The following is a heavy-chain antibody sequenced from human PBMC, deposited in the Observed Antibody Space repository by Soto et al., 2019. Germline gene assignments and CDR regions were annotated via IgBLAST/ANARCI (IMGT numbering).Heavy chain of an antibody. V-gene: IGHV3-30*18. D-gene: IGHD6-19*01. CDR3: AKDLAVLSVAPGEYYYYGMDV. Sequence: GGSLRLSCAASGFTLSSYGMHWVRQAPGKGLEWVAVISYDGSNKYYADSVKGRFTIXRDNSKNTLYLKMNSLRAEDTAVYYCAKDLAVLSVAPGEYYYYGMDVWGQGTTVTVSS. CDR1: GFTLSSYG. J-gene: IGHJ6*02. CDR2: ISYDGSNK.